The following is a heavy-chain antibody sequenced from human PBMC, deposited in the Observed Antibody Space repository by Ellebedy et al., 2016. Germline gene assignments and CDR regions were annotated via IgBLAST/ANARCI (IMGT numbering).Heavy chain of an antibody. V-gene: IGHV4-34*01. D-gene: IGHD3-9*01. CDR1: GGSFSGYY. CDR3: ARAAYYEILTGYFHDAYDM. Sequence: SETLSLTXAVYGGSFSGYYWSWIRQPPGKGLEWIGEINHSGITNYNPSLKSRVTISVDKYKNQFSLKLSSVTAADTAVYYCARAAYYEILTGYFHDAYDMWGQGTMVTVSS. CDR2: INHSGIT. J-gene: IGHJ3*02.